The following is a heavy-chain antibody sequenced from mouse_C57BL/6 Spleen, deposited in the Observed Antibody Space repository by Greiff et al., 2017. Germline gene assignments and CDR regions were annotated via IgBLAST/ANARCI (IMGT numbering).Heavy chain of an antibody. CDR2: ISRGGSYT. CDR3: ADSWGDYAMDY. V-gene: IGHV5-6*01. J-gene: IGHJ4*01. D-gene: IGHD3-2*01. Sequence: EVQVVESGGDLVKPGGSLKLSCAASGFTFSSYGMSWVRQTPDKRLEWVATISRGGSYTYYPDSVKGRFTISRDNAKNTLYLQMSSLKSEDTAMYYCADSWGDYAMDYWGQGTSVTVSS. CDR1: GFTFSSYG.